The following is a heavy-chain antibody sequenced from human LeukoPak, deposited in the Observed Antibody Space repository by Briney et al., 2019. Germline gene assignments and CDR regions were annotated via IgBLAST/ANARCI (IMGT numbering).Heavy chain of an antibody. D-gene: IGHD3-22*01. V-gene: IGHV3-30*02. CDR2: IRYDGSNK. CDR1: GFTFSTLG. Sequence: GGSLRLSCAASGFAASGFTFSTLGMHWVRQAPGKGLEWVAFIRYDGSNKYYADSVKGRFTISRDNSKNTLYLQMNSLRAEDTAVYYCARSRSGYYYSDLDYWGQGTLVTVSS. CDR3: ARSRSGYYYSDLDY. J-gene: IGHJ4*02.